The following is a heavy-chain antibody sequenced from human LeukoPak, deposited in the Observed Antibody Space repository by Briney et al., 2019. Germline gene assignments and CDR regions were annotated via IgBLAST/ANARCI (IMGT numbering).Heavy chain of an antibody. CDR3: ARDSLEVTTSGWFDY. J-gene: IGHJ4*02. Sequence: PGGSLRLSCAASGFTFSGYAMHWVRQAPGKGLEWVAVISYDGSNKYYADSVKGRFTISRDNSKNALYLQMNSLRAEDTAVYYCARDSLEVTTSGWFDYWGQGTLVTVSS. CDR2: ISYDGSNK. CDR1: GFTFSGYA. D-gene: IGHD4-17*01. V-gene: IGHV3-30-3*01.